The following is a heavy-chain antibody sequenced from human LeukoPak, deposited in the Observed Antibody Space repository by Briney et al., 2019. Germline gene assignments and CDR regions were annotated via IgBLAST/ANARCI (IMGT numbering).Heavy chain of an antibody. J-gene: IGHJ3*02. CDR3: ARVRLWLGIFDGFDI. CDR2: INHFGST. Sequence: PSETLSLTCAVYGGFLSGYYWTWIRQPPGKGLEWIGEINHFGSTNYNPSLKSRVTISVDTSKNQFSLKLSSVTAADTAVYYCARVRLWLGIFDGFDIWGQGTLVTVSS. CDR1: GGFLSGYY. D-gene: IGHD3-10*01. V-gene: IGHV4-34*01.